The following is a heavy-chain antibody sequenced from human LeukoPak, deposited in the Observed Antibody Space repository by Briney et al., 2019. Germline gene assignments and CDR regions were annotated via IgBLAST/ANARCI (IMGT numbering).Heavy chain of an antibody. Sequence: PGGSLRLSCAASGFTFSSYAMHWVRQAPGKGLEWVAVISYDGSNKYYADSVKGRFTISRDNPKNTLYLQMNSLRAEDTAVYYCARDDIVVVPAAPDYWGQGTLVTVSS. V-gene: IGHV3-30-3*01. CDR3: ARDDIVVVPAAPDY. CDR1: GFTFSSYA. CDR2: ISYDGSNK. D-gene: IGHD2-2*01. J-gene: IGHJ4*02.